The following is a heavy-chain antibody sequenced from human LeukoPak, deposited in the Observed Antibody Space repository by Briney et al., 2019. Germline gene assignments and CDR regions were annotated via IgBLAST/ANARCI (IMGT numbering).Heavy chain of an antibody. CDR2: ISSNGSTI. J-gene: IGHJ6*04. D-gene: IGHD3-3*01. CDR3: ARDGKSIYYDFWSGYPPMDV. V-gene: IGHV3-48*03. CDR1: GFTFSSYE. Sequence: PGGSLRLSCAASGFTFSSYEMNWVRQAPGKGLEWVSYISSNGSTIYHADSVKGRFTISRDNAKNSLYLQMNSLRAEDTAVYYCARDGKSIYYDFWSGYPPMDVWGKGTTVTVSS.